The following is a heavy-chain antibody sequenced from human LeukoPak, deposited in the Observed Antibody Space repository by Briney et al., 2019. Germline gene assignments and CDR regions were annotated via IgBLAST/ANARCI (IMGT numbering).Heavy chain of an antibody. CDR3: TRHYYYDSSGYYYRYYYYGMDV. D-gene: IGHD3-22*01. V-gene: IGHV4-34*01. J-gene: IGHJ6*02. CDR2: VNRSGGT. CDR1: GGSFSGYY. Sequence: SETLSLTCAVYGGSFSGYYWSWIRQPPGKGLEYIGEVNRSGGTNYNPSLKSRVTISADTSKNQFSLKLTSVTAADTAVYYCTRHYYYDSSGYYYRYYYYGMDVWGQGTTVTVSS.